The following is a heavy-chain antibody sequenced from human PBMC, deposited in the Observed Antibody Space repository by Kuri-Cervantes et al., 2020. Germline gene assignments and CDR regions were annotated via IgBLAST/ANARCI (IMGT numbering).Heavy chain of an antibody. CDR1: GFTFSSYA. J-gene: IGHJ5*02. V-gene: IGHV3-30*18. Sequence: GESLKISCAASGFTFSSYAMHWVRRAPGKGLEWVAVISYDGSNKYYADSVKGRFTISRDNSKNTLYLQMSSLRAEDTAVYYCAKQFILATYEFDPWGQGTLVTVSS. CDR2: ISYDGSNK. CDR3: AKQFILATYEFDP. D-gene: IGHD5-12*01.